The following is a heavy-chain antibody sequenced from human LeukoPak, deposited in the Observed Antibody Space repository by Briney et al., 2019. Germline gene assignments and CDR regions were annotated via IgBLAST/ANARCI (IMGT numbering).Heavy chain of an antibody. CDR3: ARDSRVVQLNWFDP. CDR1: GFTFSTYG. Sequence: GGSLRLSRAASGFTFSTYGMNWVRQAPGKGLEWVSSISSSSSYIYYADSVKGRFTISRDNAKNSLYLQMNSLRAEDTAVYYCARDSRVVQLNWFDPWGQGTLVTVSS. CDR2: ISSSSSYI. J-gene: IGHJ5*02. D-gene: IGHD5-18*01. V-gene: IGHV3-21*01.